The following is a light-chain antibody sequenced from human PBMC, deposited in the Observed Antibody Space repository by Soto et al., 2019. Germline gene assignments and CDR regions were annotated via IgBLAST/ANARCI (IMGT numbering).Light chain of an antibody. CDR2: WAS. V-gene: IGKV4-1*01. J-gene: IGKJ1*01. CDR3: QQYYSTPWT. CDR1: QSVLYSSNNKNY. Sequence: DIVMTQSPDSLAVSLGERATINCKSSQSVLYSSNNKNYLAWYQQKQGQPPKLLIYWASTRESGVPDRFSGSGSGTDFPLTISSLQAEDVAVYYFQQYYSTPWTFGQGTKVEIK.